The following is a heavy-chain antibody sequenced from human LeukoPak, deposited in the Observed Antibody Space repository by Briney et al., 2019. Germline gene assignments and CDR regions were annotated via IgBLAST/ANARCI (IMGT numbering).Heavy chain of an antibody. V-gene: IGHV3-21*01. CDR3: ARDYLLAGVHYFDY. J-gene: IGHJ4*02. CDR2: ISSSSSYI. D-gene: IGHD3-3*02. CDR1: GFTFSSYS. Sequence: GSLRLSCAASGFTFSSYSMNWVRQAPGKGLEWVSSISSSSSYIYYADSVKGRFTISRDNAKNSLYLQMNSLRAEDTAVYYCARDYLLAGVHYFDYWGQGTLVTVSS.